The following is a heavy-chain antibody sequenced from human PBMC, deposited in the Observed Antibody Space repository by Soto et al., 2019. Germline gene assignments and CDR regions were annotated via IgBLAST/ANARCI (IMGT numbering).Heavy chain of an antibody. J-gene: IGHJ3*02. V-gene: IGHV3-7*03. Sequence: GSLRLSCAASGVTFSSYWMSWVRQAPGKGLEWVANIKQDGSEKYYVDSVKGRFTISRDNAKNSLYLQMNSLRAEDTAVYYCARDSYYYDPNSGTDAFDIWGQGTMVTVSS. CDR3: ARDSYYYDPNSGTDAFDI. D-gene: IGHD3-22*01. CDR2: IKQDGSEK. CDR1: GVTFSSYW.